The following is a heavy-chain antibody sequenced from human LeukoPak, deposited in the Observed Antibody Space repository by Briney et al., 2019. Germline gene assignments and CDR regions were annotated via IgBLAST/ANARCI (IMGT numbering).Heavy chain of an antibody. CDR1: AYSISSGYY. CDR2: IYHSGST. Sequence: SETLSLTCTVSAYSISSGYYWGWIRQPPGKGLEWIGSIYHSGSTYYNPSLKSRVTISVDTSKNQFSLKLSSVTAADTAVYFCAGYHAYGVTTPPLGYWGQGTLVTVSS. D-gene: IGHD4-17*01. J-gene: IGHJ4*02. CDR3: AGYHAYGVTTPPLGY. V-gene: IGHV4-38-2*02.